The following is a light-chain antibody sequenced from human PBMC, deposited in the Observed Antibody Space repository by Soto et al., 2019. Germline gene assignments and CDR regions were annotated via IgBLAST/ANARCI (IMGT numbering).Light chain of an antibody. Sequence: EIVMTQSPATLSVSPGERATLSCRASQSVSSNLAWYQQKPGQAPRLIIYGASTRASGIPARFSGSGSGTEFTLTIRSLQSEDFAVYYCQQYNNWPPLTFGGGTKVEIK. V-gene: IGKV3-15*01. CDR1: QSVSSN. J-gene: IGKJ4*01. CDR3: QQYNNWPPLT. CDR2: GAS.